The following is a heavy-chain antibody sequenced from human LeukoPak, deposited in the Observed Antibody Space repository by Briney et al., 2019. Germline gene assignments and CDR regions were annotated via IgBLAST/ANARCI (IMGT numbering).Heavy chain of an antibody. CDR2: ISSGSSTI. Sequence: GGSLRLSCAASGFTFSSYSMNWVRQAPGKGLEWVSYISSGSSTIYYADSVKGRFTISRDNAKNSLCLQMNSLRDEDTAVYYCARENIVVVTAIRDAFDIWGQGTMVAVSS. CDR3: ARENIVVVTAIRDAFDI. V-gene: IGHV3-48*02. CDR1: GFTFSSYS. D-gene: IGHD2-21*02. J-gene: IGHJ3*02.